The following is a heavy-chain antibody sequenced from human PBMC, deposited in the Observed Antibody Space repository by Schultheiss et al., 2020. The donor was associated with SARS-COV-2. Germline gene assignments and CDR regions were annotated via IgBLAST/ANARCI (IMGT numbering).Heavy chain of an antibody. V-gene: IGHV4-59*01. J-gene: IGHJ5*02. CDR3: ARGRIAAAGDWVDP. CDR1: GVFISSFY. Sequence: SETLSLTCTVSGVFISSFYWSWIRQPPGKGLEWIGYVYNSETTNYNPSLKGRVTISVDTSKNQYSLKLNSVTAADTAVYYCARGRIAAAGDWVDPWGQGTLVTVSS. D-gene: IGHD6-25*01. CDR2: VYNSETT.